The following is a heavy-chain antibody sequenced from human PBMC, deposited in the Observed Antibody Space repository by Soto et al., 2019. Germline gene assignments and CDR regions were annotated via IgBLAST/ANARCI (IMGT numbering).Heavy chain of an antibody. Sequence: SETLSLTCTVSGGSISTGGYYWSWIRQYPGKGLEWLGYIDGSGYTFYNPSLQSRLTLSMDTSKNHFSLKLSSATAADTAVYFFARKQAGFFYGIDYWGQGTLVTVS. D-gene: IGHD3-3*01. CDR1: GGSISTGGYY. CDR2: IDGSGYT. J-gene: IGHJ4*02. CDR3: ARKQAGFFYGIDY. V-gene: IGHV4-31*03.